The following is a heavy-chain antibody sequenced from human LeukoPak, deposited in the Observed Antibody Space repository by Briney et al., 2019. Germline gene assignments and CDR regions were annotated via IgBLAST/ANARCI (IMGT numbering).Heavy chain of an antibody. J-gene: IGHJ4*02. CDR2: INPNSGGT. V-gene: IGHV1-2*02. CDR1: GYTFTGYY. Sequence: ASVKVSCKASGYTFTGYYMHWVRQAPGQGLEWMGWINPNSGGTNYAQKFQGRVTMTRDTSISTAYMELSRLRSDDTAVYYCARDKEEEWELLSSTIDYWGQGTLVTVSS. D-gene: IGHD1-26*01. CDR3: ARDKEEEWELLSSTIDY.